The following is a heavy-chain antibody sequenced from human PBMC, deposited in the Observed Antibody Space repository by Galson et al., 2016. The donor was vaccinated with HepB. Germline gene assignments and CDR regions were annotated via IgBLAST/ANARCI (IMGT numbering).Heavy chain of an antibody. CDR3: AHKRGGATEFDY. J-gene: IGHJ4*02. V-gene: IGHV2-5*02. CDR2: IFGDDDK. Sequence: PALVKPTQTLTLTCTFSGFSLRTPGVGVAWIRQPPGKALEWLAFIFGDDDKRYSQSLKTRLTVTKDTSKNQVLLKMTNMDPVDTGTYYCAHKRGGATEFDYWGQGTLVTVSS. CDR1: GFSLRTPGVG. D-gene: IGHD1-26*01.